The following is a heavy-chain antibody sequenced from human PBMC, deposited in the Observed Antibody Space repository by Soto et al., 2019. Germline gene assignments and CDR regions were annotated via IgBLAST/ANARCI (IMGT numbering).Heavy chain of an antibody. CDR1: GYTFTSYG. CDR2: ISAYNGNT. J-gene: IGHJ4*02. Sequence: QVQLVQSGAEVKKPGASVKVSCKASGYTFTSYGISWVRQAPGQGLEWMGWISAYNGNTNYAQKLQGRVTMTTDPSTSTAYMELRSLRSDDTAVYYCARVRGHIVVVTAEPDFDYWGQGTLVTVSS. D-gene: IGHD2-21*02. V-gene: IGHV1-18*01. CDR3: ARVRGHIVVVTAEPDFDY.